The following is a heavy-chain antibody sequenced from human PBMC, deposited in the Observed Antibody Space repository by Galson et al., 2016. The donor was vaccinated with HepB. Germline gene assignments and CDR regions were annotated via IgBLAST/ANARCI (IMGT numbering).Heavy chain of an antibody. CDR1: GFTFSGYY. Sequence: SLRLSCAASGFTFSGYYMSWIRQAPGKGLEWISYITSSGSTIYYADSVKGRFTISRDNSQNSLYLQMNNLRHEDTAVYYCARDYGPGAQMQKYDYWGQGTLVTVSS. V-gene: IGHV3-11*01. CDR3: ARDYGPGAQMQKYDY. J-gene: IGHJ4*02. D-gene: IGHD3-10*01. CDR2: ITSSGSTI.